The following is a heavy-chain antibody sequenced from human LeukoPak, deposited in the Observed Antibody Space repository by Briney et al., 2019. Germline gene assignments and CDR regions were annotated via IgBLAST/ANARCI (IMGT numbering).Heavy chain of an antibody. Sequence: XXXXINAGNGNTKYSHKFQGRVTITTDTSASTAYMELSSLRSEDTAVYYCARESQFYYYYYGMDVWGKGTTVTVSS. V-gene: IGHV1-3*01. D-gene: IGHD5-24*01. CDR2: INAGNGNT. J-gene: IGHJ6*04. CDR3: ARESQFYYYYYGMDV.